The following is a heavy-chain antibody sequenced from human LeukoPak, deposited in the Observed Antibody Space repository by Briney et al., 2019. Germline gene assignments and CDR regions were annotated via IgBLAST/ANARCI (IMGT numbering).Heavy chain of an antibody. CDR1: GFTFSSYS. J-gene: IGHJ4*02. D-gene: IGHD3-3*01. CDR2: ISSSSSYI. Sequence: GGSLRLSCAAFGFTFSSYSMNWVRQAPGKGLEWVSSISSSSSYIYYADSVKGRFTISRDNAKNSLYLQVNSLRAEDTAVYYCARNYDFWSGYYLPAYWGQGTLVTVSS. CDR3: ARNYDFWSGYYLPAY. V-gene: IGHV3-21*01.